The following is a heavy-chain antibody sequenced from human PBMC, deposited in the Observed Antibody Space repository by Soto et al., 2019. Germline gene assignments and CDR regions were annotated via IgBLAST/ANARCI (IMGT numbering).Heavy chain of an antibody. CDR2: ISAYNGNT. V-gene: IGHV1-18*01. CDR3: ARVLRREQQLVRIVLGY. J-gene: IGHJ4*02. D-gene: IGHD6-13*01. CDR1: GYTFTSYG. Sequence: QVQLVQSGAEVKKPGASVKVSCKASGYTFTSYGISWVRQAPGQGLEWMGWISAYNGNTNYAQKLQGRVTMTTDTSTSTAYMELRSLRSDDTAVYYCARVLRREQQLVRIVLGYWGQGTLVTVSS.